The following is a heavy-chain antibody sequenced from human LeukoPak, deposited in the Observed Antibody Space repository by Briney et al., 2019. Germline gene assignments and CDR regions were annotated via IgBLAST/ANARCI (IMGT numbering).Heavy chain of an antibody. CDR1: GGTFSSYA. V-gene: IGHV1-69*05. CDR2: IIPLFGTA. J-gene: IGHJ4*02. Sequence: SVKVSCKASGGTFSSYAISWVRQAPGQGLEWMGGIIPLFGTASYAQKFQGRVTITTDESTSTAYMELSSLRSEDTAVYYCARDRMVRGVIIGGEFDYWGQGTLVTVSS. D-gene: IGHD3-10*01. CDR3: ARDRMVRGVIIGGEFDY.